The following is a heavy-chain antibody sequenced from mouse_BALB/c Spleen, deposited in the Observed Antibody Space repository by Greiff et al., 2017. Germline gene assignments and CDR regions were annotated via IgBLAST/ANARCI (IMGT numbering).Heavy chain of an antibody. V-gene: IGHV1-5*01. Sequence: VQLKQSGTVLARPGASVKMSCKASGYTFTSYWMHWVKQRPGQGLEWIGAIYPGNSDTSYNQKFKGKAKLTAVTSTSTAYMELSSLTNEDSAVYYCIYYDYDGFAYWGQGTLVTVSA. CDR3: IYYDYDGFAY. D-gene: IGHD2-4*01. CDR2: IYPGNSDT. CDR1: GYTFTSYW. J-gene: IGHJ3*01.